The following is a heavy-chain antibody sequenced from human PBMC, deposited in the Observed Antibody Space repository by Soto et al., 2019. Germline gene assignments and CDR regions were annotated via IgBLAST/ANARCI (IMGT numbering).Heavy chain of an antibody. J-gene: IGHJ3*02. CDR2: ISSSSSYI. D-gene: IGHD1-26*01. V-gene: IGHV3-21*01. Sequence: GGSLRLSCAASGFTFSSYSMNWVRQAPGKGLEWVSSISSSSSYIYYADSVKGRFTISRDNSKNSLYLQINSLRAYYSAVYYCAREPASHYAFDIWGQGTMDTVSS. CDR1: GFTFSSYS. CDR3: AREPASHYAFDI.